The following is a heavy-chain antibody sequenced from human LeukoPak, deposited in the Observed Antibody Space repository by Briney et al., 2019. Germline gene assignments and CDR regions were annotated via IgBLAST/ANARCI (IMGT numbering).Heavy chain of an antibody. J-gene: IGHJ5*02. D-gene: IGHD6-6*01. CDR3: ARQIAALGWVNWFDP. V-gene: IGHV4-59*11. Sequence: SETLSLTCTVSGDSINSHDWSWLRQSPDKRLEWIGYVHHSGSTNYNPSLKSRVTISVDTPKNQFSLKLTSVTTADTAVYYCARQIAALGWVNWFDPWGQGTLVTVSS. CDR1: GDSINSHD. CDR2: VHHSGST.